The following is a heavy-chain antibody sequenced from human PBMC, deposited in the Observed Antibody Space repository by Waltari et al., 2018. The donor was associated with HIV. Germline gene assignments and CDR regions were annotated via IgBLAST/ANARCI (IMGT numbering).Heavy chain of an antibody. Sequence: EVHLVESGGGLVKPGGCLRLSCAASGFTFSSYSMNWVRPAPGKGLEWVSSISSTISSTAYADSVKGRFTISRDNAKNSLYLQMNSLRAEDTAVYYCVRVEFGGYAYGYWGQGTLVTVSS. J-gene: IGHJ4*02. CDR3: VRVEFGGYAYGY. D-gene: IGHD5-12*01. CDR1: GFTFSSYS. CDR2: ISSTISST. V-gene: IGHV3-21*01.